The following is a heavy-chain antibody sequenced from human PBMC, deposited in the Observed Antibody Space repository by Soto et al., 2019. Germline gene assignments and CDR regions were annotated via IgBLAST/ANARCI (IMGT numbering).Heavy chain of an antibody. CDR1: GFTFSSSG. V-gene: IGHV3-33*01. J-gene: IGHJ4*02. CDR2: IWFDGSNI. Sequence: QVQLVESGGGVVQPGKSMRLSCAASGFTFSSSGMHWVRQAPGKGLEWVAVIWFDGSNIYYADSVKGRFTHSRDNSKNTLDLKVNSLRAEDTAGYYCASAQYSSSWYPFDYWGQGTLVTVSS. CDR3: ASAQYSSSWYPFDY. D-gene: IGHD6-13*01.